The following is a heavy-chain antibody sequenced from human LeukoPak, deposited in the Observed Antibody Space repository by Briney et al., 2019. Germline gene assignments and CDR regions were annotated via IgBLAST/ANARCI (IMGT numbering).Heavy chain of an antibody. Sequence: GGSLRLSCAASGFTFSSYAMSWVRQAPGKGLEWVSAISGSGGNTYYADSVKGRFTISRDNSKNTLYLQMNSLRAEDTAVYYCAKDVSYYYGSGSSPSNYYFDYWGQGTLVTVSS. V-gene: IGHV3-23*01. CDR3: AKDVSYYYGSGSSPSNYYFDY. D-gene: IGHD3-10*01. CDR2: ISGSGGNT. CDR1: GFTFSSYA. J-gene: IGHJ4*02.